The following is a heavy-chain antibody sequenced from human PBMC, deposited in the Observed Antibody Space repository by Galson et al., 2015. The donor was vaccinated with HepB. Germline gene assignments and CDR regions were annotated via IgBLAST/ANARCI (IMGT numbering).Heavy chain of an antibody. D-gene: IGHD2/OR15-2a*01. Sequence: SVKVSCKASGGTFRTSSILWVRQAPGQGLEWVGGINPIFRVSNYAQRFQGRVTITADESATTAYIELTSLRSEDTAIYYCATEGKNTDLWLDPWGQGTLLIVSS. CDR1: GGTFRTSS. J-gene: IGHJ5*02. CDR3: ATEGKNTDLWLDP. V-gene: IGHV1-69*13. CDR2: INPIFRVS.